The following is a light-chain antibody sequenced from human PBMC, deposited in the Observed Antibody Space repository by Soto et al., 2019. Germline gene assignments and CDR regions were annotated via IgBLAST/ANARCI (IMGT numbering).Light chain of an antibody. CDR1: QSISTN. Sequence: EIVMTQSPATLSVSPGARATLSCRASQSISTNLAWYQHRPGQPPSLLIYGAATRATGVPARFSGGGSGTQFTLAITSLQSEDFADYYCQQYNSWTWTFGQGTKVEIK. J-gene: IGKJ1*01. CDR3: QQYNSWTWT. CDR2: GAA. V-gene: IGKV3-15*01.